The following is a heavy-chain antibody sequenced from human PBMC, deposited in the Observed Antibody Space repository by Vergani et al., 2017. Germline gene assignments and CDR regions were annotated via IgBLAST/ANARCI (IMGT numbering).Heavy chain of an antibody. CDR1: GGSFSGYY. CDR2: INHSGST. D-gene: IGHD3-16*02. J-gene: IGHJ5*02. V-gene: IGHV4-34*01. CDR3: ARDAGQYYYIWGSYRYTGGGVNWFDP. Sequence: QVQLQQWGAGLLKPSETLSLTCAVYGGSFSGYYWSWIRQPPGKGLEWIGEINHSGSTNYNPSLKSRVTISVDTSKNQFSLKLSSVTAADTAVYYCARDAGQYYYIWGSYRYTGGGVNWFDPWGQGTLVTVSS.